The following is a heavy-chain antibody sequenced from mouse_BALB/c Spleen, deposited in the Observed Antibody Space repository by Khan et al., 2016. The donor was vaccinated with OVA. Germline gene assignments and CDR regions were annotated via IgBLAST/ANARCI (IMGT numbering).Heavy chain of an antibody. J-gene: IGHJ4*01. CDR2: ISCSGST. Sequence: EVQLQESGPGLVKPSQSLSLTCTVAGYSITSDYAWNWIRQFPGNKLEWMGYISCSGSTGYNPSLKSRISITRDTSKNQFFLQLNSVITEDTATYYCASELGRYYAMDYWGQGTSVTVSS. CDR1: GYSITSDYA. CDR3: ASELGRYYAMDY. D-gene: IGHD4-1*01. V-gene: IGHV3-2*02.